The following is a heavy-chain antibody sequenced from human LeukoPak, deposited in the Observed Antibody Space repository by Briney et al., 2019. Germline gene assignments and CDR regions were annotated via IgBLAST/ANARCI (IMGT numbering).Heavy chain of an antibody. Sequence: SETLSLTCAVSGGSISSSNWWSWVRQPPGKGLEWIGEIYHSGSTNYNPPLKSRVTISVDKSKNQFSLKLSSVTAADTAVYYCAREYCGGDCYYWYFDLWGRGTLDTVSS. D-gene: IGHD2-21*02. V-gene: IGHV4-4*02. CDR2: IYHSGST. CDR1: GGSISSSNW. CDR3: AREYCGGDCYYWYFDL. J-gene: IGHJ2*01.